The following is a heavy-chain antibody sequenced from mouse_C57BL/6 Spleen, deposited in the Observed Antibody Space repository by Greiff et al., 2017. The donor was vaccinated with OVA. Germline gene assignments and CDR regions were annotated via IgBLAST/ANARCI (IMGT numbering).Heavy chain of an antibody. V-gene: IGHV1-15*01. CDR3: TRCNYYGSSWFAY. CDR1: GYTFTDYE. J-gene: IGHJ3*01. CDR2: IDPETGGT. Sequence: QVQLQQSGAELVRPGASVTLSCKASGYTFTDYEMHWVKQTPVHGLEWIGAIDPETGGTAYNQKFKGKAILTADKSSSTAYMELRSLTSEDSAVYYCTRCNYYGSSWFAYWGQGTLVTVSA. D-gene: IGHD1-1*01.